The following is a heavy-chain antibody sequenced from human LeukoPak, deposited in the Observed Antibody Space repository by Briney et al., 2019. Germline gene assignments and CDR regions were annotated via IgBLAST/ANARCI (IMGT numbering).Heavy chain of an antibody. CDR3: ITPLPYSAQ. J-gene: IGHJ4*02. D-gene: IGHD2-21*01. V-gene: IGHV3-15*07. Sequence: PGGSLRLSCAASGFTFSGSAMHWVRQASGKGLEWVGRIKPKTDGETTEYAAPVKDRFSISRDDSKSMMYLQMNSLKTEDTAVYYCITPLPYSAQGGQGTLVTVSS. CDR1: GFTFSGSA. CDR2: IKPKTDGETT.